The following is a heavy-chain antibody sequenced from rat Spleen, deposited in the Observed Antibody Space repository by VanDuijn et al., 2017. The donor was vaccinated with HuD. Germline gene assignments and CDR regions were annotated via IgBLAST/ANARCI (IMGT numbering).Heavy chain of an antibody. CDR1: GFTFSDYG. D-gene: IGHD1-11*01. CDR3: ARVGPTEGIGDY. V-gene: IGHV5-29*01. J-gene: IGHJ2*01. Sequence: EVQLVESGGGLVQPGRSLKLSCAASGFTFSDYGMAWVRQGPTKGLEWVATISYGDRSGHSSTYYRDSVKGRFTISRDNAKSTLSLQMDSLRSEDTATYYCARVGPTEGIGDYWGQGVMVTVSS. CDR2: ISYGDRSGHSST.